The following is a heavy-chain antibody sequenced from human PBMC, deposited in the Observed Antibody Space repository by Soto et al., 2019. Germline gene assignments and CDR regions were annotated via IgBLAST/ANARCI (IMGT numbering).Heavy chain of an antibody. CDR1: GGSFSGYY. Sequence: PSETLSLTCAVYGGSFSGYYWSWIRQPPGKGLEWIGEINHSGSTNYNPSLKSRVTISVDTSKNQFSLKLSSVTAADTAVYYCARGEATVTLFDYWGQGTLVTVS. J-gene: IGHJ4*02. CDR3: ARGEATVTLFDY. D-gene: IGHD4-17*01. CDR2: INHSGST. V-gene: IGHV4-34*01.